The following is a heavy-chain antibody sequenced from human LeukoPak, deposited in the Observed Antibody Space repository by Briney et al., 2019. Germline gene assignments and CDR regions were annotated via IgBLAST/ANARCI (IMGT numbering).Heavy chain of an antibody. CDR1: GFTFSSYA. J-gene: IGHJ6*02. V-gene: IGHV3-30-3*01. D-gene: IGHD3-10*01. CDR2: ISYDGSNK. Sequence: GGSLRLSCAASGFTFSSYAMNWVRQAPGKGLEWVAVISYDGSNKYYADSVKGRFTISRDNAKNSLYLQMNSLRAEDTAVYYCARVLWAPYYYYGMDVWGQGTTVTVSS. CDR3: ARVLWAPYYYYGMDV.